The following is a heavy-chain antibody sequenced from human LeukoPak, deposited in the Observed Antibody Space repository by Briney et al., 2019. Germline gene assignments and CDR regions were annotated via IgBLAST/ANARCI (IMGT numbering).Heavy chain of an antibody. CDR1: GFTFSTFA. V-gene: IGHV3-23*01. J-gene: IGHJ4*02. Sequence: GGSLRLSCAVSGFTFSTFAMSWVRQAPGKGLEWVSAISGSGGSTYYADSVKGRFTISRDNSKNTLYLQMNSLRAEDTAVYYCAKDGPCGGDCYSYYFDYWGQGTLVTVSS. D-gene: IGHD2-21*02. CDR2: ISGSGGST. CDR3: AKDGPCGGDCYSYYFDY.